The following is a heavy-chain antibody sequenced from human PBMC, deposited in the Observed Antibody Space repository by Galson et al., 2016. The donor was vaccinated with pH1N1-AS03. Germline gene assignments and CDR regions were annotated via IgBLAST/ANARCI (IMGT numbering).Heavy chain of an antibody. CDR3: ARDPRGPCSSASCPTTYYFGMDV. J-gene: IGHJ6*02. V-gene: IGHV1-2*04. Sequence: SVKVSCKASGYTFTGFYVHWVRQAPGQGLEWIGWINPNNGVTNYAQKFQAWVTMTGDTSISTAYMELYGLKSDDTAVYYCARDPRGPCSSASCPTTYYFGMDVWGQGTTVIVSS. CDR2: INPNNGVT. CDR1: GYTFTGFY. D-gene: IGHD1-26*01.